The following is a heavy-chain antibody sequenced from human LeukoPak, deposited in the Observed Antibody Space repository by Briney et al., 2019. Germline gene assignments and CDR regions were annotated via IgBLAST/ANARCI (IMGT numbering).Heavy chain of an antibody. Sequence: PGGSLRLSCAASGFTFSNYAIKWVRQASGKGLEWVSAIGGSSGRTYYADSVKGRFTISRDNSKNTVYLQMNSLRAEDTAVYYCAKGVYESGSSPLDYWGQGTLVTVSS. D-gene: IGHD3-10*01. V-gene: IGHV3-23*01. CDR3: AKGVYESGSSPLDY. CDR1: GFTFSNYA. J-gene: IGHJ4*02. CDR2: IGGSSGRT.